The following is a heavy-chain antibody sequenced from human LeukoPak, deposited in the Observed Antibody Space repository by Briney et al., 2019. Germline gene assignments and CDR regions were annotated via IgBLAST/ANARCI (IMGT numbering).Heavy chain of an antibody. J-gene: IGHJ4*02. V-gene: IGHV4-4*07. D-gene: IGHD6-13*01. CDR2: IYTSGST. CDR3: ARGDAIAAADYFDY. CDR1: GGSISSYY. Sequence: SETLSLTCTVSGGSISSYYWSWIRQPAGKGLEWIGRIYTSGSTNYNPSLKSRVTMSVDTSKNQFSLKLSFVTAADTAVYYCARGDAIAAADYFDYWGQGTLVTVSS.